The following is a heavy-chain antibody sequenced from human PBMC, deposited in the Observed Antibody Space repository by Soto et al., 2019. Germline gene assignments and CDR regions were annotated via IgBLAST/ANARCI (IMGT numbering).Heavy chain of an antibody. CDR3: AREGSGRRDFDY. CDR1: GGSISSSSYY. D-gene: IGHD2-15*01. CDR2: IFYSGST. Sequence: PEETLSLTCTVSGGSISSSSYYWGWIRQPPGKGLEWIGSIFYSGSTYYNPSLKSRVTISVDTSKNQFSLKLSSVTAADTAVYYCAREGSGRRDFDYCGQGTLVNVSS. J-gene: IGHJ4*02. V-gene: IGHV4-39*02.